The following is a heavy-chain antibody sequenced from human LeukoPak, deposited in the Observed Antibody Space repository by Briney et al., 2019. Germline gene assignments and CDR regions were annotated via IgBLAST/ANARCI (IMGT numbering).Heavy chain of an antibody. J-gene: IGHJ4*02. CDR2: ISGSGGST. D-gene: IGHD3-10*01. V-gene: IGHV3-23*01. CDR3: AKDHRGLRIGRGSDFDY. CDR1: GFTFSSYA. Sequence: GGSLRLSCAASGFTFSSYAMNWVRQAPGKGLEWVSGISGSGGSTYYADSVKGRFTISRDNSKNTLYLQMNSLRAEDTAVYYCAKDHRGLRIGRGSDFDYWGQGTMVTVSS.